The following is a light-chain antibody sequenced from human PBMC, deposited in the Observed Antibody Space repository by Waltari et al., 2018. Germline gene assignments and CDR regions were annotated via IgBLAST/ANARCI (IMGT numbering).Light chain of an antibody. V-gene: IGLV8-61*01. Sequence: QTVVTQEPSLSVSPGGTVTLTCALSSGSLSTTSSAPWYQQTPGQAPRTLVYTANARSSGVPDRFSGSILGNTAALTITGAQADDESDYYCALYMGSGIWVFGGGTRLTVL. CDR1: SGSLSTTSS. J-gene: IGLJ3*02. CDR2: TAN. CDR3: ALYMGSGIWV.